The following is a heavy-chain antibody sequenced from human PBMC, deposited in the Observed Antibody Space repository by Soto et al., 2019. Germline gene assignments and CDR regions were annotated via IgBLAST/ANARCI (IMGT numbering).Heavy chain of an antibody. V-gene: IGHV3-23*01. J-gene: IGHJ6*02. CDR2: ISGSGSSV. CDR1: GFTFSHYV. Sequence: GGSLRLSCAASGFTFSHYVLSWVRQSPERGLEWVSSISGSGSSVYVADSVRGRFIMSRDLSTNTVSLQMNSLRAEDTAVYYCAKVRASYLSASYFYYGLDVWGQGTTVTAS. D-gene: IGHD3-10*01. CDR3: AKVRASYLSASYFYYGLDV.